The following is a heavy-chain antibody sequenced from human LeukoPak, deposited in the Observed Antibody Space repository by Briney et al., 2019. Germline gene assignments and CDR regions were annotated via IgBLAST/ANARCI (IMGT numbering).Heavy chain of an antibody. V-gene: IGHV3-74*03. CDR2: INPDGSIR. CDR3: AREARVGGALQY. Sequence: GGSLRLSCAASGLTFSTYWMHWVRQAPGKGLARVARINPDGSIRTYANSVQGRVTISRDTAKDTLFLQMNSLRAEDTAVYYCAREARVGGALQYWGQGTPVTVSS. D-gene: IGHD1-26*01. CDR1: GLTFSTYW. J-gene: IGHJ4*02.